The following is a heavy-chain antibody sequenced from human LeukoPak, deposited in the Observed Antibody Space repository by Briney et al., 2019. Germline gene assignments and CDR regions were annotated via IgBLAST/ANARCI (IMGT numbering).Heavy chain of an antibody. J-gene: IGHJ4*02. CDR2: INPNSGGT. CDR1: GYTFTGYY. V-gene: IGHV1-2*02. D-gene: IGHD5-24*01. CDR3: ARGREMATITNYRNFDY. Sequence: ASVKVSCKASGYTFTGYYMHWVRQAPGQGLEWMGWINPNSGGTNYAQKFQGRVTMTRDTSISTAYRELSRLRSDDTAVYDCARGREMATITNYRNFDYWGQGTLVTVSS.